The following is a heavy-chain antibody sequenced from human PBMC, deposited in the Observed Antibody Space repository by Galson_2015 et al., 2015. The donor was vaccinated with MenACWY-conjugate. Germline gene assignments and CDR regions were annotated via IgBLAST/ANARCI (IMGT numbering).Heavy chain of an antibody. V-gene: IGHV3-73*01. CDR1: GFSFSDSA. Sequence: SLRLSCAASGFSFSDSAMHWVRQASGKGLEWVGRIRSKRNNYATTYAASVQGRFTISRDESERMTYLHMNSLKTEDTAIYYCTRQSPRNFDYWGQGVLVTVSS. J-gene: IGHJ4*02. CDR3: TRQSPRNFDY. CDR2: IRSKRNNYAT.